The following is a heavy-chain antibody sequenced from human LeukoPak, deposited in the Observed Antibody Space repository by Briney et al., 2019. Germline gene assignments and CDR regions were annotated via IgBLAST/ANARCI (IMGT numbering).Heavy chain of an antibody. CDR1: GFTFSSYR. V-gene: IGHV3-21*03. CDR2: ISSSSSYI. J-gene: IGHJ6*02. D-gene: IGHD2-21*02. CDR3: ARDHIVVVTAIPGGSMDV. Sequence: GGSLRLSCAASGFTFSSYRMNWVRQAPGKGLEWVSSISSSSSYIYYADSVKGRFTISRDNAKNSLYLQMNSLRAEDTAVYYCARDHIVVVTAIPGGSMDVWGQGTTVTVSS.